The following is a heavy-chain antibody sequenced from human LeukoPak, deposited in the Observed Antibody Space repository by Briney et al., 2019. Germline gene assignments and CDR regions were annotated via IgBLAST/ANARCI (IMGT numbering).Heavy chain of an antibody. CDR3: VRDRGSYRPIDY. D-gene: IGHD1-26*01. CDR1: GFTFSSYS. J-gene: IGHJ4*02. CDR2: ISSSSSYM. V-gene: IGHV3-21*01. Sequence: GGSLRLSCAASGFTFSSYSMNWVRQAPGKGLEWVSSISSSSSYMYYADSVKGRFTISRDNAENSLYLEMNSLRVEDTAIYYCVRDRGSYRPIDYWGQGTLVTVSS.